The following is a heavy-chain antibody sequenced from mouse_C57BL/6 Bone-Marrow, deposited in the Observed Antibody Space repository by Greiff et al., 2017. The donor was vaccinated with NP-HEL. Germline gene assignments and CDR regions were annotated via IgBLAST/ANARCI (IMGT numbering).Heavy chain of an antibody. CDR1: GYTFTSYW. D-gene: IGHD2-5*01. CDR2: INPNNGGT. Sequence: QVQLQQPGAELVKPGASVKLSCKASGYTFTSYWMHWVKQRPGRGLEWIGDINPNNGGTSYNQKFKGKATLTVDKSSSTAYMELRSLTSEDSAVYYCAGYSKMGMDYWGQGTSVTVSS. J-gene: IGHJ4*01. CDR3: AGYSKMGMDY. V-gene: IGHV1-53*01.